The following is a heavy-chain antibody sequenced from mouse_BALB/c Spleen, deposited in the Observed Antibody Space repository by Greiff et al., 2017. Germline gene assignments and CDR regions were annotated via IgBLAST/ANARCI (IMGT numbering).Heavy chain of an antibody. J-gene: IGHJ4*01. CDR3: ARRITYAMDY. CDR2: IYPGDGDT. CDR1: GYAFSSYW. Sequence: QVQLQQSGAELVRPGSSVKISCKASGYAFSSYWMNWVKQRPGQGLEWIGQIYPGDGDTNYNGKFKGKATLTADKSSSTAYMQLSSLTSEDSAVYFCARRITYAMDYWGQGTSVTVSS. D-gene: IGHD2-4*01. V-gene: IGHV1-80*01.